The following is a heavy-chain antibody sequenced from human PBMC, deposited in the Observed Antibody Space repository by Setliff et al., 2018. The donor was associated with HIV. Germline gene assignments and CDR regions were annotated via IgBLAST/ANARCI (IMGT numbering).Heavy chain of an antibody. D-gene: IGHD3-9*01. CDR3: ARRRRNFDWLEKEYFDY. Sequence: PSETLSLTCTVSGVSINTKSFYWDWIRQPPGKGLEWIGNIYYSGSTYYNPSLKSRATISEDTSKNQFSLKLSSVTAADTAVYYCARRRRNFDWLEKEYFDYWGQGILVTVSS. V-gene: IGHV4-39*01. CDR2: IYYSGST. CDR1: GVSINTKSFY. J-gene: IGHJ4*01.